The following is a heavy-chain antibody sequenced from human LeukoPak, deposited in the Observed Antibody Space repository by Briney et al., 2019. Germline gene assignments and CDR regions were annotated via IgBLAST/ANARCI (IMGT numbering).Heavy chain of an antibody. CDR1: GYTFTSYG. V-gene: IGHV1-69*06. CDR2: IIPLFGTA. D-gene: IGHD3-16*01. CDR3: ARSPSMITFGGVPNLFDY. Sequence: SVKVSCKASGYTFTSYGISWVRQAPGQGLEWMRGIIPLFGTANYTQKFQGRVTITADKSTSTAYMELSSLRSEDTAVYYCARSPSMITFGGVPNLFDYWGQGTLVTVSS. J-gene: IGHJ4*02.